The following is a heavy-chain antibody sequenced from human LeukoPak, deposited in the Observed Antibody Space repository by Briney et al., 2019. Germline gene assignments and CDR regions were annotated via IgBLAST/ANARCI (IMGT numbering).Heavy chain of an antibody. J-gene: IGHJ4*02. V-gene: IGHV4-4*02. D-gene: IGHD2-15*01. CDR2: IHHRGYN. CDR1: GDPMSSNNW. CDR3: ARIYCSGGGCYYFDY. Sequence: SETLSLTCGVSGDPMSSNNWWTWVRQPPGKGLEWIAEIHHRGYNHKNPSLQSRVSISLDKPKKQFSLNLNSVTAADTAVYYCARIYCSGGGCYYFDYWGQGTLVTVSS.